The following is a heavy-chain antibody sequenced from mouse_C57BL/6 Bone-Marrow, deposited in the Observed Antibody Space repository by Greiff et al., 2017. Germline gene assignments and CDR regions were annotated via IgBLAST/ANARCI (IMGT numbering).Heavy chain of an antibody. D-gene: IGHD2-5*01. CDR1: GFSLTSYG. CDR3: AKRGSNLRFLGYFDV. V-gene: IGHV2-5*01. CDR2: IWRGGST. Sequence: QVQLKQSGPGLVQPSQSLSITCTVSGFSLTSYGVHWFRQSPGKGLEWLGVIWRGGSTDYNAAFMSRLSITKDNSNSQVFFKMNSLQADDTAIYYCAKRGSNLRFLGYFDVWGTGTTVTVSS. J-gene: IGHJ1*03.